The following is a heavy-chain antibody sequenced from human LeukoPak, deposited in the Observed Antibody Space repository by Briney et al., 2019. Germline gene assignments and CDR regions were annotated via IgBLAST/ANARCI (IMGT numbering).Heavy chain of an antibody. Sequence: PGGSLRLSCAASGFTFSSYAMHWVRQAPGKGLEWVAVISYDGSNKYYADSVKGRFTISRDNSKNTLYLQMNSLRAEDTAVYYCAREGWDIVATITNYYYYYIDVWGKGTTVTVSS. J-gene: IGHJ6*03. CDR3: AREGWDIVATITNYYYYYIDV. D-gene: IGHD5-12*01. CDR1: GFTFSSYA. V-gene: IGHV3-30*04. CDR2: ISYDGSNK.